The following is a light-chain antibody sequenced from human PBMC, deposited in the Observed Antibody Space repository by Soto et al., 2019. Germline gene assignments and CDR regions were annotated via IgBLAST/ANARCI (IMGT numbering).Light chain of an antibody. CDR1: QSISSW. CDR2: KAS. J-gene: IGKJ3*01. Sequence: DIQMTQSPSTLSASVGDRVTITCRASQSISSWLAWYQQKPGKAPKLLIYKASSLESGVPSRFSGSGSGTEFTRTIISLQPDDFATYYGQQYNSYSPGFTFGPGTKVDIK. CDR3: QQYNSYSPGFT. V-gene: IGKV1-5*03.